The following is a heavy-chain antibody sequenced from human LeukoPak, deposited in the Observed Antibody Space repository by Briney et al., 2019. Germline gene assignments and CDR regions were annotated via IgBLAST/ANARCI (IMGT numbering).Heavy chain of an antibody. CDR2: ICSSSSYI. Sequence: GGSLRRSCAASGFTFSSYSMNWVRQAPGKGLEWVSSICSSSSYIYYADSVRGRFTLSREKATNSLYLQMKSLRAEDTAVYYCAGEYHYDSSGPDAFDIWGQGTMVTVSS. V-gene: IGHV3-21*01. CDR3: AGEYHYDSSGPDAFDI. J-gene: IGHJ3*02. CDR1: GFTFSSYS. D-gene: IGHD3-22*01.